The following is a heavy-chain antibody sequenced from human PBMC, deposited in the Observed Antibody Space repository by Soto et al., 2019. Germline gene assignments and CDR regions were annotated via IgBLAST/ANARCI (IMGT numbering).Heavy chain of an antibody. CDR1: GFTLGNYG. D-gene: IGHD1-1*01. J-gene: IGHJ4*02. V-gene: IGHV3-23*01. Sequence: VQLLESGGGLVQPGGSLRLSCVDSGFTLGNYGVTGVRQAPGKGLEWVSGFSGGSGTTHYRDSVKGRFTISRDDSKSTVYLQMNSLGVDDTAAYYCVKWNGYGDYWGQGTLVTVAS. CDR2: FSGGSGTT. CDR3: VKWNGYGDY.